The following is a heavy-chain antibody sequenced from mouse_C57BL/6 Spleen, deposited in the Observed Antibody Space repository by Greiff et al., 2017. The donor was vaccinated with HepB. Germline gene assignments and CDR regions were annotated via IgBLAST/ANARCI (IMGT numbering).Heavy chain of an antibody. CDR1: GYTFTSYW. Sequence: QVQLQQPGAELVKPGASVKLSCKASGYTFTSYWMQWVKQRPGQGLEWIGEIDPSDSYTNYNQKFKGKATLTVDTSSSTAYMQLSSLTSEDSAVYYCAKKTYYSKGGFAYWGQGTLVTVSA. CDR2: IDPSDSYT. D-gene: IGHD2-5*01. CDR3: AKKTYYSKGGFAY. V-gene: IGHV1-50*01. J-gene: IGHJ3*01.